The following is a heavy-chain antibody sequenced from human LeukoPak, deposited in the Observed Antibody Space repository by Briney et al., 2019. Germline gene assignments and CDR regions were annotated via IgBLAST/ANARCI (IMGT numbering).Heavy chain of an antibody. J-gene: IGHJ6*02. Sequence: SETLSLTCTVPGGSISSSSYYWGWIRQPPGKGLEWIGSIYYSGSTYYNPSLKSRVTISVDTSKNQFSLKLSSVTAADTAVYYYAGFYGSGSYYNAIYYGMDVWGQGTTVTVSS. D-gene: IGHD3-10*01. CDR2: IYYSGST. CDR1: GGSISSSSYY. CDR3: AGFYGSGSYYNAIYYGMDV. V-gene: IGHV4-39*01.